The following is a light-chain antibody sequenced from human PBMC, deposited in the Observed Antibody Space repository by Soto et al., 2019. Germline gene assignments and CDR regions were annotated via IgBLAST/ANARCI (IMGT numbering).Light chain of an antibody. V-gene: IGKV3-20*01. CDR3: QQYGSSLSIT. CDR1: QSVRSTY. Sequence: EIVLTQSPGTLSLSPGERATLSCRASQSVRSTYLAWYQQKPGQAPRLLIHGASSRATGIPDRFSGSGSGTDFTLTISRLEPEDFAVDYCQQYGSSLSITFGQGTRLEIK. J-gene: IGKJ5*01. CDR2: GAS.